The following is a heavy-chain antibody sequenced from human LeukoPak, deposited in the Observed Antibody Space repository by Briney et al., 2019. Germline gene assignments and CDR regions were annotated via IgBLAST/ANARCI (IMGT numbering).Heavy chain of an antibody. CDR1: GFTFSSYW. CDR3: ARVPAGYSSGWFLYYYYYMDV. CDR2: INCGGSST. V-gene: IGHV3-74*01. Sequence: GGPLRLSCAASGFTFSSYWMHWLRQAPGKGLVWVSRINCGGSSTSYADSVRGRFTISRDNAKNSLYLKMNSLRAEDTALYYCARVPAGYSSGWFLYYYYYMDVWGKGTTVTVSS. J-gene: IGHJ6*03. D-gene: IGHD6-19*01.